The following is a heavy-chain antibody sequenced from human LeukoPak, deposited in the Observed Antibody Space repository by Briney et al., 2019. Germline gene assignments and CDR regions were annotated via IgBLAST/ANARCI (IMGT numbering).Heavy chain of an antibody. D-gene: IGHD3-10*02. Sequence: PGGSLRLSCAASGFTFSSYAMTWVRQAPGKGLEWVSSFSFNGESTYYADSAKGRFTISRDNSKNTLYLQMNSLRGEDTAMYYCAELGITMIGGAWGKGTTVTISS. CDR2: FSFNGEST. J-gene: IGHJ6*04. CDR3: AELGITMIGGA. V-gene: IGHV3-23*01. CDR1: GFTFSSYA.